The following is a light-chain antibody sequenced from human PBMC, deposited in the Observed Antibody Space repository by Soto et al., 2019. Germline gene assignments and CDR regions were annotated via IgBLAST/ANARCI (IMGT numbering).Light chain of an antibody. CDR3: QQYTNYPWT. J-gene: IGKJ1*01. V-gene: IGKV1-5*01. CDR1: QSISSW. Sequence: DIQMTQSPPNLSASVGDRVTITCRASQSISSWLAWYQQRPGKAPNLLIYDVSSLESGVPSRFSGSGSGTEFTLTISSLQPDDFATYYCQQYTNYPWTFGQGTKVDIK. CDR2: DVS.